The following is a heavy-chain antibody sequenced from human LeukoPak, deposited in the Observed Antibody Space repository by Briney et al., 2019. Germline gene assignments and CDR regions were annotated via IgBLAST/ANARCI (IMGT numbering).Heavy chain of an antibody. CDR3: ASFLSQPYYYYYGMDV. CDR1: GGSISSGDYY. V-gene: IGHV4-30-4*01. Sequence: SETLSLTCTVSGGSISSGDYYWSWIRQPPGKGLEWIGYIYYSGSTYYNPSLKSRVTISVDTSKNQFSLKLRFVTAADTAVYYCASFLSQPYYYYYGMDVWGQGTTVTVSS. CDR2: IYYSGST. J-gene: IGHJ6*02.